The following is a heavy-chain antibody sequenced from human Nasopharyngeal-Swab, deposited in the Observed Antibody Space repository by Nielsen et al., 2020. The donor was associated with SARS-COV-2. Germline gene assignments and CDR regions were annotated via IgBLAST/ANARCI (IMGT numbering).Heavy chain of an antibody. CDR3: ARERYFFYYDSSGGSMDV. Sequence: ASVKVSCKVSGYTLTELSMHWVRQAPGKGLEWMGIINPSGGSTSYAQKFQGRVTMTRDTSTSTVYMELSSLRSEDTAVYYCARERYFFYYDSSGGSMDVWGQGTTVTVSS. J-gene: IGHJ6*02. CDR2: INPSGGST. V-gene: IGHV1-46*01. D-gene: IGHD3-22*01. CDR1: GYTLTELS.